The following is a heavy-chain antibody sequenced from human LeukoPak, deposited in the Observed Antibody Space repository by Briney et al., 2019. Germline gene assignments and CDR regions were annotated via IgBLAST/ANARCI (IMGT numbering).Heavy chain of an antibody. J-gene: IGHJ4*02. CDR3: AKNLRRVYSSGWYFFDY. D-gene: IGHD6-19*01. Sequence: AGGSLRLSCAASGFTFSSYAMHWVRQAPGKGLEWVAVISYDGSNKYYADSVKGRFTISRDNSKNTLYLQMNSLRAEDTAVYYCAKNLRRVYSSGWYFFDYWGQGTLVTVSS. V-gene: IGHV3-30-3*02. CDR1: GFTFSSYA. CDR2: ISYDGSNK.